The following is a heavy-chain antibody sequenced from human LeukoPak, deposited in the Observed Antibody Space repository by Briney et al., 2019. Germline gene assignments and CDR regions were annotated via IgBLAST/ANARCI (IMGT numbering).Heavy chain of an antibody. J-gene: IGHJ6*02. CDR2: IYYSGST. V-gene: IGHV4-59*08. D-gene: IGHD2-2*01. CDR3: ARHREYCSSTSCQNGHYYYYYGMDV. Sequence: TSETLSLTCTVSGGSISSYYWSWIRQPPGKGLEWIGYIYYSGSTNYNPSLKSRVTISVDTSKNQFSLKLSSVTAADTAVYYCARHREYCSSTSCQNGHYYYYYGMDVWGQGTTVTVSS. CDR1: GGSISSYY.